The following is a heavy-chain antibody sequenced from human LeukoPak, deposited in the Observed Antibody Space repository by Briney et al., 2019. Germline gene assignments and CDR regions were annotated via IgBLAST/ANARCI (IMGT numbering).Heavy chain of an antibody. V-gene: IGHV3-49*04. J-gene: IGHJ6*03. Sequence: GGSLRLSCTASGFTFGDYAMSWVRQAPGKGLEWVGFIRSKAYGGTTEYAASVRGRFTISRDDSKSIAYLQMNSLKTEDTAVYYCTRDIGRIVPAASYYYYMDVWGKGTTVTISS. CDR3: TRDIGRIVPAASYYYYMDV. CDR2: IRSKAYGGTT. CDR1: GFTFGDYA. D-gene: IGHD2-2*01.